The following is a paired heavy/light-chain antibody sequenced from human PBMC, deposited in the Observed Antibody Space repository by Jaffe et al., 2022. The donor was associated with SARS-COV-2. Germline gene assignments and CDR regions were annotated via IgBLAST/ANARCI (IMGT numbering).Heavy chain of an antibody. CDR1: GYSFSNYW. CDR3: ARSPVVLVVHADAFDI. CDR2: IYPGDSDI. Sequence: EVQLVQSGAEVKKPGESLKISCKGSGYSFSNYWIGWVRQMPGKGLEWMGIIYPGDSDIRYSPSFQGQVTISADYSISTAYLQWSSLKASDTAMYYCARSPVVLVVHADAFDIWGQGTMVTVSS. V-gene: IGHV5-51*01. D-gene: IGHD3-22*01. J-gene: IGHJ3*02.
Light chain of an antibody. CDR1: QGISTY. CDR2: AAS. J-gene: IGKJ1*01. Sequence: DIQMTQSPSSLSASVGDRVNITCRASQGISTYLAWFQQKPRKAPRSLIYAASSLQSGVPSKFSGSGSGTDFTLIISCLQPEDFATYYCQQYHTYPWTFGQGTRVEIK. V-gene: IGKV1-16*02. CDR3: QQYHTYPWT.